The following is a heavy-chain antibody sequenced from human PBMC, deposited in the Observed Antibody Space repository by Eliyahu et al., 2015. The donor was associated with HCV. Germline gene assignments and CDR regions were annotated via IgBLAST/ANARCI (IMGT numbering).Heavy chain of an antibody. V-gene: IGHV4-59*02. D-gene: IGHD6-13*01. CDR3: AGERNIGAQEGMDV. CDR2: FXYSXTGAT. CDR1: GGSVXNYY. Sequence: QVQLXESGPGLVKPSETLSXTCTVSGGSVXNYYWSWIRRPPGKGLEWIGYFXYSXTGATKYNPSLRGRVAISLDMSKNQFSLKLSSVTATDTAVYYCAGERNIGAQEGMDVWGQGTTVTVSS. J-gene: IGHJ6*02.